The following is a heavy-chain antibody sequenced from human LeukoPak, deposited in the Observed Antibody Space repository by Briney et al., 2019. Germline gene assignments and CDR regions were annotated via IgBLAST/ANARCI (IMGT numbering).Heavy chain of an antibody. CDR3: ASTDILTGYSNFDY. CDR2: IYYSGST. D-gene: IGHD3-9*01. J-gene: IGHJ4*02. CDR1: GGSISSGGYY. Sequence: SETLSLTCTVSGGSISSGGYYWSWIRQHPGKGLEWIGYIYYSGSTYYNPSLKSRVTISVDTSKNQFSLKLSSVTAADTAAYYCASTDILTGYSNFDYWGQGTLVTVSS. V-gene: IGHV4-31*03.